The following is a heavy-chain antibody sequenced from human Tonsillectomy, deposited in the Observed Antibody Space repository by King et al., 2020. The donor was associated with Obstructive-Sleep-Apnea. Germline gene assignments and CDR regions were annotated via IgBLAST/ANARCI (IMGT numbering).Heavy chain of an antibody. J-gene: IGHJ3*02. CDR3: SNYLQPPGYGAFDI. Sequence: QLQESGPGLMKPSGTLSLTCAVSGGSVSSRTWWTWVRQSPDKGLEWIGEIYHTGSTNYNPSLKSRVTISVDKSKNQFSLNLSSVTAADTAVYFCSNYLQPPGYGAFDIWGQGTMVTVSS. CDR2: IYHTGST. D-gene: IGHD2-15*01. V-gene: IGHV4-4*02. CDR1: GGSVSSRTW.